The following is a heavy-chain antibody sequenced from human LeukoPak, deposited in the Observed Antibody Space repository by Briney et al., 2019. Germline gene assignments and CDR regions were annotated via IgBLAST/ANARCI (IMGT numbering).Heavy chain of an antibody. CDR2: IRSDGSSK. CDR3: AKWSGDYPSYYLDY. D-gene: IGHD4-17*01. Sequence: GGSLRLSWAASGFTFRSFCLHWVRQAPGKGLEWVALIRSDGSSKNFADSVKGRFTISRDTSKNTVHLQMNNLRAEDTAVYYCAKWSGDYPSYYLDYWGQGTLVTVSS. CDR1: GFTFRSFC. V-gene: IGHV3-30*02. J-gene: IGHJ4*02.